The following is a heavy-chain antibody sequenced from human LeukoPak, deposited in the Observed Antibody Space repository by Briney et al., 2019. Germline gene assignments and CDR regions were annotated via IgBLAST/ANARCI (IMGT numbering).Heavy chain of an antibody. Sequence: PGGSLRLSCVGSGFTFSSYWMNWVRQAPGKGLEWVANIKEDGSEIYYVDSVKGRFTISRDNAKNSVYLQMNSLRVEDTAVYYCARHWAHLDGWGQGTLVTVSS. J-gene: IGHJ4*02. V-gene: IGHV3-7*01. CDR1: GFTFSSYW. CDR2: IKEDGSEI. D-gene: IGHD7-27*01. CDR3: ARHWAHLDG.